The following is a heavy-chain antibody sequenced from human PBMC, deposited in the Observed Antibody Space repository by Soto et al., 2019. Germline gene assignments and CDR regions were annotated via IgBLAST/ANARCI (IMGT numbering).Heavy chain of an antibody. CDR3: AKGTDIVVVPAAPGGYYYYMDV. J-gene: IGHJ6*03. D-gene: IGHD2-2*01. CDR1: GFTFSSYA. Sequence: GGSLRLSCAASGFTFSSYAMSWVRQAPGKGLEWVSAISGSGGSTYYADSVKGRFTISRDNSKNTLYLQMNSLRAEDTAVYYCAKGTDIVVVPAAPGGYYYYMDVWGKGTTVTVSS. V-gene: IGHV3-23*01. CDR2: ISGSGGST.